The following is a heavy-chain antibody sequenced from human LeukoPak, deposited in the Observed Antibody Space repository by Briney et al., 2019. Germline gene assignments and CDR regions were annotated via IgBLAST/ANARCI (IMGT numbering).Heavy chain of an antibody. J-gene: IGHJ6*02. CDR3: ARDVVVVVAATLSRNDYYYYGMDV. D-gene: IGHD2-15*01. V-gene: IGHV3-66*02. CDR2: IYSGGST. Sequence: PGGSLRLSCAASGFTVSSNYMSWVRQAPGKRLEWVSVIYSGGSTYYADSVKGRFTISRDNSKNTLYLQMNSLRAEDTAVYYCARDVVVVVAATLSRNDYYYYGMDVWGQGTTVTVSS. CDR1: GFTVSSNY.